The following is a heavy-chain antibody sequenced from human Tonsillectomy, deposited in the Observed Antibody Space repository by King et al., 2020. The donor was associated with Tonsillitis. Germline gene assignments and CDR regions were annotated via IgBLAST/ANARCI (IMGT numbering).Heavy chain of an antibody. V-gene: IGHV1-2*02. Sequence: QLVQSGAEVKKPGASVRVSCKASGYTFNGYYIHWVRQAPGQGLEWMGWINPNSGDTNHAQRFQGRVAMTRDTSISTAYLELTRLRSDDTAVYYCARGDYDLLTGYYRPYHFDYWGQGTLVTASS. J-gene: IGHJ4*02. CDR1: GYTFNGYY. CDR3: ARGDYDLLTGYYRPYHFDY. CDR2: INPNSGDT. D-gene: IGHD3-9*01.